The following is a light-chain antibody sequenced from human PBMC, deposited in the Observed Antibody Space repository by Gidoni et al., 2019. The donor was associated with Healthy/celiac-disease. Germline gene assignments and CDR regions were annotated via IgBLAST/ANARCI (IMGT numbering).Light chain of an antibody. CDR3: QQRYSTPQWT. Sequence: DIQMNQSPSSLSASVGDRVTITGRASQSISSYLNWYQQKPGKAPKLLIYAASSLQSGVPSRFSGSGSGTDFTLTISSLQPEDFATYYCQQRYSTPQWTFGQGTKVEIK. V-gene: IGKV1-39*01. CDR2: AAS. CDR1: QSISSY. J-gene: IGKJ1*01.